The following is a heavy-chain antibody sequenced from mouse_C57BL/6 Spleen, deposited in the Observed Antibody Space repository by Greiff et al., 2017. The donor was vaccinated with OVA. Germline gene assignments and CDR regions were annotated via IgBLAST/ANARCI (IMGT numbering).Heavy chain of an antibody. J-gene: IGHJ2*01. V-gene: IGHV1-59*01. CDR1: GYTFTSYW. Sequence: QVQLQQPGAELVRPGTSVKLSCKASGYTFTSYWMHWVKQRPGQGLEWIGVIDPSDSYTNYNQKFKGKATLTVDTSSSTAYMQLSSLTSEDSAVYYCARSDGYYLYWGQGTTLTVSS. CDR3: ARSDGYYLY. CDR2: IDPSDSYT. D-gene: IGHD2-3*01.